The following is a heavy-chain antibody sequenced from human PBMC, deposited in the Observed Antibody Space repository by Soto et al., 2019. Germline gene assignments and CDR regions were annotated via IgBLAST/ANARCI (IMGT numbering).Heavy chain of an antibody. CDR1: GYTFTSYG. D-gene: IGHD4-17*01. J-gene: IGHJ4*02. Sequence: QVQLVQSGAEVKKPGASVKVSCKASGYTFTSYGISWVRQAPGQGLEWMGWISAYNGNTNYAQKLQGRVTMTTDTSTSTAYMELRSLRSDDTAVYYGARVAATNYGGNSAWFDYWGQGTLVTVSS. CDR3: ARVAATNYGGNSAWFDY. V-gene: IGHV1-18*01. CDR2: ISAYNGNT.